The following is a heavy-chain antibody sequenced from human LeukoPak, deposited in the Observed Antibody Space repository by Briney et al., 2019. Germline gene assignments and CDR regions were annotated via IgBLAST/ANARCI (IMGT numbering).Heavy chain of an antibody. Sequence: GESLKISCKGSGYSFTSYWIGWVRQMPGKGLEWMGIIYPGDSDTRYSPSFQGQVTISADKSISTAYLQWSSLKASDTAMYYWAGGVYDSSGGGYYFDYWGQGTLVTVSS. CDR3: AGGVYDSSGGGYYFDY. D-gene: IGHD3-22*01. J-gene: IGHJ4*02. CDR2: IYPGDSDT. V-gene: IGHV5-51*01. CDR1: GYSFTSYW.